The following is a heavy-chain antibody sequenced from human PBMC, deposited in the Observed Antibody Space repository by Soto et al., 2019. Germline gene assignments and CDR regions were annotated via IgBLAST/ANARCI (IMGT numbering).Heavy chain of an antibody. J-gene: IGHJ5*02. D-gene: IGHD1-26*01. V-gene: IGHV4-59*08. CDR2: IYYSGST. CDR1: GGSISSYY. CDR3: ARAMWELFWFDP. Sequence: PSETLSLTCTVSGGSISSYYWSWIRQPPGKGLEWIGYIYYSGSTNYNPSLKSRVTISVDTSKNQFSLKLSSVTAADTAVYYCARAMWELFWFDPWGQGTLVTVS.